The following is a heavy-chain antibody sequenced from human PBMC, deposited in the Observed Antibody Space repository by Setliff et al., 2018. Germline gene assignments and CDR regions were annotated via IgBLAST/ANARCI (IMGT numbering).Heavy chain of an antibody. CDR2: ISSSGNPT. Sequence: GSLRLSCAASGFTFSDYYMSWIRQGPGKGLEWVSYISSSGNPTYYADSVKGRFTFSRDNAKNSLYLQMNSLRAEDTAVYYCATHSGFRCDYWGQGTLVTVSS. V-gene: IGHV3-11*04. D-gene: IGHD6-19*01. J-gene: IGHJ4*02. CDR1: GFTFSDYY. CDR3: ATHSGFRCDY.